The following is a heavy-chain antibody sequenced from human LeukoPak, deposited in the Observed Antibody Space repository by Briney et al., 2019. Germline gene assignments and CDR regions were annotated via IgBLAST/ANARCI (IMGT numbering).Heavy chain of an antibody. CDR1: GYTFTGYY. CDR3: AREVTRWLQEIHY. D-gene: IGHD5-24*01. J-gene: IGHJ4*02. Sequence: ASVKVSCKASGYTFTGYYMHWVRQAPGQGLEWMGWINPNSGGTNYAQKFQGRATMTRDTSISTAYMELSRLRSDDTAVYYCAREVTRWLQEIHYWGQGTLVTVSS. CDR2: INPNSGGT. V-gene: IGHV1-2*02.